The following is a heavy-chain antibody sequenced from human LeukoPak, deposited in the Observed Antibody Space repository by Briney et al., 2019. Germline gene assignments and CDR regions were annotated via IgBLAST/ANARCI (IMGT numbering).Heavy chain of an antibody. J-gene: IGHJ1*01. V-gene: IGHV4-39*07. Sequence: SETLSLTCTVSGGSISSSSYYWGWIRQPPGKGLEWIGIIYYSGNTNYNPSLKSRVTISVDTSNNQFSLKLSSVTAADTAVYYCARGRLSSWDFEYFQHWGQGTLVTVSS. D-gene: IGHD6-13*01. CDR3: ARGRLSSWDFEYFQH. CDR1: GGSISSSSYY. CDR2: IYYSGNT.